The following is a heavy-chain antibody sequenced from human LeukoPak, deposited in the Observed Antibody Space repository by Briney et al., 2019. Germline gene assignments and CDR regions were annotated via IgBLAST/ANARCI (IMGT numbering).Heavy chain of an antibody. CDR3: ARDTVTSKYNWFDP. V-gene: IGHV3-21*01. CDR2: ISSSSSYI. Sequence: GGSLRLSCAASGFTVSSYSMNWVRQAPGKGLEWVSSISSSSSYIYYADSVKGRFTISRDNAKNSLYLQMNSLRAEDTAVYYCARDTVTSKYNWFDPWGQGTLVTVSS. CDR1: GFTVSSYS. J-gene: IGHJ5*02. D-gene: IGHD4-17*01.